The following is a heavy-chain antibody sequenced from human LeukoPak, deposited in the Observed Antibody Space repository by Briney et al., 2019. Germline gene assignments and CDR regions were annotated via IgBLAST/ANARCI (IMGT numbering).Heavy chain of an antibody. Sequence: SQTLSPTCAISGDSVSSNNAAWNRIRQSPSRGLEWLGRTYHRSTWYDDYVVSVRSRLTITPDISKNQVSLQLNSVTPEDTAVYYCTREVAGTGGFDYWGQGITVTVSS. D-gene: IGHD6-13*01. J-gene: IGHJ4*02. CDR2: TYHRSTWYD. V-gene: IGHV6-1*01. CDR3: TREVAGTGGFDY. CDR1: GDSVSSNNAA.